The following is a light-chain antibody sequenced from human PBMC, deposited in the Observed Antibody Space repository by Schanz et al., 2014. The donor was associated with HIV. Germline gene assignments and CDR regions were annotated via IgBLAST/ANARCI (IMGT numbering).Light chain of an antibody. Sequence: QLVLTQSSSASASLGASVKLTCTLSSGHSTYIIAWHQQQPGKAPRYLMRLEGSGTYNQGSELPDRFSGSSSGADRYLTISNHQSEDEADYYCQTWGTGIVVFGGGTKLTVL. CDR1: SGHSTYI. CDR3: QTWGTGIVV. J-gene: IGLJ2*01. V-gene: IGLV4-60*03. CDR2: LEGSGTY.